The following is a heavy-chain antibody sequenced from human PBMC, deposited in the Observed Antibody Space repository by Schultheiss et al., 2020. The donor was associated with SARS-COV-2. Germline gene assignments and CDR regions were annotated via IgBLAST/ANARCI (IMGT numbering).Heavy chain of an antibody. V-gene: IGHV4-31*03. D-gene: IGHD1-1*01. Sequence: LRLSCTVSGGSISSGGYYWSWIRQHPGKGLEWIGYIYYSGSTYYNPSLKSRVTISGDTSKNQLSLKLSSVTAADTAVYYCARRRDWNDVFDYWGQGTLVTVSS. CDR3: ARRRDWNDVFDY. J-gene: IGHJ4*02. CDR2: IYYSGST. CDR1: GGSISSGGYY.